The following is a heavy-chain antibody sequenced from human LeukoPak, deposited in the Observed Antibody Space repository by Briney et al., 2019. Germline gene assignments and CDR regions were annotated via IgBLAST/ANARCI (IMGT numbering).Heavy chain of an antibody. Sequence: GGSLRLSCAASGFTFDDYGMSWVRQAPGKGLEWVSGINWNGVITSYADSVKGRFTISRDNAKKSLYLQMNGLRPEDTAVYYCARDGGGSCSQGSDCYFDYWGRGALVTVSS. J-gene: IGHJ4*02. CDR3: ARDGGGSCSQGSDCYFDY. D-gene: IGHD2-15*01. V-gene: IGHV3-20*04. CDR1: GFTFDDYG. CDR2: INWNGVIT.